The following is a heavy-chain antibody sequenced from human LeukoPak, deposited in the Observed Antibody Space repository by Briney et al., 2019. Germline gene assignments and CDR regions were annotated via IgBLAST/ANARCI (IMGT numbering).Heavy chain of an antibody. D-gene: IGHD4-11*01. V-gene: IGHV4-59*08. J-gene: IGHJ6*03. Sequence: SETLSLTCTVSGGSISSYYWSWIRQPPGKGLEYIGYIYYSGSTNYNPSLKSRVTISVDTSKNQFSLKLSSVTAADTAVYYCARHSNAYYYYYMDVWGKGTTVTVSS. CDR1: GGSISSYY. CDR3: ARHSNAYYYYYMDV. CDR2: IYYSGST.